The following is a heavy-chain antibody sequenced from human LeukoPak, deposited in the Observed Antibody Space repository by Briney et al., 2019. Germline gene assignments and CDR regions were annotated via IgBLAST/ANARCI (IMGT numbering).Heavy chain of an antibody. Sequence: ASVKVSCKASGYTFTTYYMHWVRQASGQGLEWMAMINPSGGSTNYAQKFQGRVTMTRDTSTSTAYMELSSLRSGDTALYYCARGGSEQLSPPFDSWGQGTLVTVSS. CDR2: INPSGGST. D-gene: IGHD3-10*01. CDR1: GYTFTTYY. V-gene: IGHV1-46*01. CDR3: ARGGSEQLSPPFDS. J-gene: IGHJ4*02.